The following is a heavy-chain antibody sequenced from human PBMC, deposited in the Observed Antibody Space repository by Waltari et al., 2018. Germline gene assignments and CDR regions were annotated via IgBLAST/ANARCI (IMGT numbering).Heavy chain of an antibody. J-gene: IGHJ3*02. Sequence: EVQLVESGGGLVQPGGSLRLSCAASGFTFSSYWMHWVRQAPGKGLVWVSRINSGGDSTSYADSVKGRFTISRDNAKNTLYLQMNSLRAEDTAVYYCARCLLPEWELLDGDAFDIWGQGTMVTVSS. D-gene: IGHD1-26*01. CDR1: GFTFSSYW. CDR3: ARCLLPEWELLDGDAFDI. V-gene: IGHV3-74*02. CDR2: INSGGDST.